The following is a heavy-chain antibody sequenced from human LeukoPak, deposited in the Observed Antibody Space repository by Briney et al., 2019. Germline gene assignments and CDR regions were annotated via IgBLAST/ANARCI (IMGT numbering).Heavy chain of an antibody. D-gene: IGHD7-27*01. Sequence: PSETLSLTCTVSGGSISSSSYYWGWIRQPPGKGLEWIGSIYYSGSTYYNPSLKSRVTISVDTSKNQFSLKLNSVTPEDTGVYYCVRDGATSWGYFDYWGQGILVTVSS. V-gene: IGHV4-39*02. CDR3: VRDGATSWGYFDY. CDR2: IYYSGST. J-gene: IGHJ4*02. CDR1: GGSISSSSYY.